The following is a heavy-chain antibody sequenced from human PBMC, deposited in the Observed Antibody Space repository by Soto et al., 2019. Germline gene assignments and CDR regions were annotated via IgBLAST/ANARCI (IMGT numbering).Heavy chain of an antibody. Sequence: EVQLLESGGGLVQXGXSLRLSCAASGFTFSSYAMSWVRQAPGKGLEWVSAISGSGGSTYYADSVKGRFTISRDNSKNTLYRQMNSLRAEDTAVYYCAKGRVWFGAGMDVWGQGTTVTVSS. J-gene: IGHJ6*02. V-gene: IGHV3-23*01. D-gene: IGHD3-10*01. CDR2: ISGSGGST. CDR1: GFTFSSYA. CDR3: AKGRVWFGAGMDV.